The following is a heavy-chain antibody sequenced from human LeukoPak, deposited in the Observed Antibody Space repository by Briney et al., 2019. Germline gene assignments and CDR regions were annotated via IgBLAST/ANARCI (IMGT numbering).Heavy chain of an antibody. CDR3: ARWYSSGWAFDY. D-gene: IGHD6-19*01. V-gene: IGHV4-59*08. CDR1: GGPISSYY. Sequence: SETLSLTCTVSGGPISSYYWNWLRQPPGKGLEWIGYIHYSGSTKYNPSLKSRVTISVDTSKNQFSLKLSSVTAADTAVYYCARWYSSGWAFDYWGQGTLVTVSS. J-gene: IGHJ4*02. CDR2: IHYSGST.